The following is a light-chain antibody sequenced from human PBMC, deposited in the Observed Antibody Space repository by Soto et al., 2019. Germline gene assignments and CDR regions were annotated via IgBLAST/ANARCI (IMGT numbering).Light chain of an antibody. J-gene: IGKJ1*01. CDR2: GAS. CDR3: QQYNTWLWT. Sequence: EVVMTQSPATLSVSPGERATLSCRASQSVNANLAWYQQKPGQAPRLLIHGASNRATGIPARFSGSGFGTECIXSVCSXXSEDFAVYYCQQYNTWLWTFGQGTKVEI. CDR1: QSVNAN. V-gene: IGKV3-15*01.